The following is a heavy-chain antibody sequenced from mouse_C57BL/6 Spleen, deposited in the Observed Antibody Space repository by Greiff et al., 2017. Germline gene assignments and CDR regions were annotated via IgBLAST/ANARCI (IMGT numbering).Heavy chain of an antibody. CDR2: INPSSGYT. CDR3: ARKDYDERGYFDV. Sequence: QVQLQQSGAELAKPGASVKLSCKASGYTFTSYWMHWVKQRPGQGLEWIGYINPSSGYTKYNQKFKDKATLTEDKSSSTAYMQLSSLTYEDSAVYYCARKDYDERGYFDVWGTGTTVTVSS. D-gene: IGHD2-4*01. CDR1: GYTFTSYW. J-gene: IGHJ1*03. V-gene: IGHV1-7*01.